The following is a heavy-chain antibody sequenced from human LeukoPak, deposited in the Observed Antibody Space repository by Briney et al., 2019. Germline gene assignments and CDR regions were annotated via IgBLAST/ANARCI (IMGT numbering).Heavy chain of an antibody. J-gene: IGHJ4*02. D-gene: IGHD1-1*01. CDR3: ARDFSLTRLERPFDY. V-gene: IGHV3-7*01. Sequence: QAGGSLRLSCAASGLTFSTYWMTWVRRAPGKGLEWVANINRDGSDKYYVDSVKSRFTISIDNAKNSLYLQMNSLRAEDTAVYYCARDFSLTRLERPFDYWGQGTLVTVSS. CDR1: GLTFSTYW. CDR2: INRDGSDK.